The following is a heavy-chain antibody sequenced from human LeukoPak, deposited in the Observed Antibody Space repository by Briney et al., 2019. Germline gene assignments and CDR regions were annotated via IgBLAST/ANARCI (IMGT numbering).Heavy chain of an antibody. D-gene: IGHD5-18*01. CDR1: GFPFSTYE. CDR2: ISSSSSYI. Sequence: PGGSLRLSCAASGFPFSTYEMNWIRQAPGKGLEWVSSISSSSSYIYYADSVKGRFTISRDNAKNSLYLQMNSLRAEDTAVYYCARADWDTAMIDYWGQGTLVTVSS. J-gene: IGHJ4*02. V-gene: IGHV3-21*01. CDR3: ARADWDTAMIDY.